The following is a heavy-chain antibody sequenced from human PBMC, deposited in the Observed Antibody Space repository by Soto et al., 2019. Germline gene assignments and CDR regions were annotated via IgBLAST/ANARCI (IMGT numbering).Heavy chain of an antibody. CDR1: GGSISSNSYY. J-gene: IGHJ6*01. Sequence: SETLSLTCTVSGGSISSNSYYWGWIRQPPGKGLEWIGSIYYSGSTYYNPSLKSRVTISVDTSKNQFSLKLSSVTAADTAVYYCARETGGGDNGNQQPYYYYGMEVCGQATTVTVAS. CDR3: ARETGGGDNGNQQPYYYYGMEV. V-gene: IGHV4-39*02. CDR2: IYYSGST. D-gene: IGHD1-20*01.